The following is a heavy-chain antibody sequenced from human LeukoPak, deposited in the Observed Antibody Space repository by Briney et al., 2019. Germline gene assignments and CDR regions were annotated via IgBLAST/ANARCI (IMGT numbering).Heavy chain of an antibody. D-gene: IGHD3-9*01. J-gene: IGHJ4*02. CDR3: AKDGGYYDILTGYSYDGRFDY. CDR2: IRYDGSNK. Sequence: LPGGSLRLSCAASGFTFSSYGMHWVRQAPGKGLEWVAFIRYDGSNKYYADSVKGRFTISRDNSKNTLYLQMNSLRAEDTAVYYCAKDGGYYDILTGYSYDGRFDYWGQGTLVTVSS. V-gene: IGHV3-30*02. CDR1: GFTFSSYG.